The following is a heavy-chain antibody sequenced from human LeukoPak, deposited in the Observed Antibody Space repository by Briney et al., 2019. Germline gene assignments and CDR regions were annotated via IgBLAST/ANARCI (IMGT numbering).Heavy chain of an antibody. Sequence: GDSLRLSCAASGFTFTKYWMTWVRQAPGKGLEWAGNIKQDGSDKNYMDSVKGRFTISRDNTKNSVYLQMSSLRAEDTAIYYCAKDLGSSWYRNDYFDYWGQGILVTVSS. J-gene: IGHJ4*02. CDR1: GFTFTKYW. CDR2: IKQDGSDK. V-gene: IGHV3-7*03. CDR3: AKDLGSSWYRNDYFDY. D-gene: IGHD6-13*01.